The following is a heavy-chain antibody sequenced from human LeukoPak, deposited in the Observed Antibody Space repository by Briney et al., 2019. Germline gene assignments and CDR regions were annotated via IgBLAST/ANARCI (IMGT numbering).Heavy chain of an antibody. J-gene: IGHJ6*02. CDR2: IYPNT. V-gene: IGHV5-51*01. CDR1: GYTFASYW. D-gene: IGHD3-22*01. Sequence: GESLKISCKGSGYTFASYWIGRVRQMPGKGLEWMGFIYPNTRYSPSFQGQVTISADKSISTAFLQWSSLKASDTAMYYCATTYYFDSTFMDVWGQGTTVTVSS. CDR3: ATTYYFDSTFMDV.